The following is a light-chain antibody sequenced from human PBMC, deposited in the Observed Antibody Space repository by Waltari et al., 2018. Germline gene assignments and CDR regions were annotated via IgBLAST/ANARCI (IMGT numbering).Light chain of an antibody. J-gene: IGKJ2*01. CDR2: GAS. CDR3: QQYSSSIMYT. Sequence: EVVLMQSPDNLSLSPGERATLSCRASQSLTKRSLAWYQQKPGQAPRLLIDGASSRAAGSPYRFSGSGAGTDCTLTISRLEPEDFAVYYCQQYSSSIMYTFGQGTKLEIK. CDR1: QSLTKRS. V-gene: IGKV3-20*01.